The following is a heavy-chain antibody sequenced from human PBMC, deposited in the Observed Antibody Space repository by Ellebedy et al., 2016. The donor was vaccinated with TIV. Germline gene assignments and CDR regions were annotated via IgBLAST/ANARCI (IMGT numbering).Heavy chain of an antibody. CDR3: VREGYCATTTCYFGLT. J-gene: IGHJ5*02. V-gene: IGHV1-69*08. Sequence: SVKVSXXASGGTFDKYTITWVRQAPGQGLEWMGRIIPFFGTANYTQKFQGRLTITADISTRTAFMDLSGLRSDDTAIYYCVREGYCATTTCYFGLTWGQGSLVIVSS. CDR1: GGTFDKYT. D-gene: IGHD2-2*01. CDR2: IIPFFGTA.